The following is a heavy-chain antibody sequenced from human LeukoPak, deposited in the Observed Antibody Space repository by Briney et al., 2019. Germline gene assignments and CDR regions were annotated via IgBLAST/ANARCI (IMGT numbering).Heavy chain of an antibody. CDR2: ISGSGGST. Sequence: PGGSLRLSCAASGFTFSSYAMSWVRQAPGKGLEWVSAISGSGGSTYYADSVKGRFTISRDNSKNTLYLQMNSLRAEDTAVYYCAKDQRIVVVPAASRIYNWFDPWGQGTLVTVSS. J-gene: IGHJ5*02. V-gene: IGHV3-23*01. CDR3: AKDQRIVVVPAASRIYNWFDP. D-gene: IGHD2-2*01. CDR1: GFTFSSYA.